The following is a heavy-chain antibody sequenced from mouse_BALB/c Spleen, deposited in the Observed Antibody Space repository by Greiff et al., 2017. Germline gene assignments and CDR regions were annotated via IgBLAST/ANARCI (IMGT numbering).Heavy chain of an antibody. D-gene: IGHD1-1*02. CDR2: ILPGSGST. J-gene: IGHJ4*01. Sequence: QVQLQQSGAELMKPGASVKISCKATGYTFSSYWIEWVKQRPGHGLEWIGEILPGSGSTNYNEKFKGKATFTADTSSNTAYMQLSSLTSEDSAVYYCALWVWSYAMDYWGQGTSVTVSS. CDR1: GYTFSSYW. V-gene: IGHV1-9*01. CDR3: ALWVWSYAMDY.